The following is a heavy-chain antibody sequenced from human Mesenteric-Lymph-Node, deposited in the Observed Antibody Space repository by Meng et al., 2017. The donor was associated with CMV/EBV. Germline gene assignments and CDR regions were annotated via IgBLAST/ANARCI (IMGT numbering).Heavy chain of an antibody. D-gene: IGHD5-12*01. Sequence: GESLKISCAASGFSFSTYWMSWLRQAPGKGLEWVGNIKEDGSEEHYVGSVRGRFTISRDNAKNSLYLQMNSLRADDTAVYYCTRDSPGYGGYDYWGQGTLVTVSS. CDR3: TRDSPGYGGYDY. CDR2: IKEDGSEE. J-gene: IGHJ4*02. CDR1: GFSFSTYW. V-gene: IGHV3-7*01.